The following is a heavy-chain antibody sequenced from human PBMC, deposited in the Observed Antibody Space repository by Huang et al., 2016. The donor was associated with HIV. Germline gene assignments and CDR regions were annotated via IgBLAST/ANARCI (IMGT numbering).Heavy chain of an antibody. Sequence: VQLVQSGAEVKKPGESLKISCKGSGYSFSSYWIAWVRELTGKGLEWVGISFPDDSDTTYSPSFEGQVTISADKSIGTAYLQWSSLKASDTAMYYCARRFSSSSGYFDYWGQGSLVTVSS. CDR1: GYSFSSYW. D-gene: IGHD6-6*01. CDR2: SFPDDSDT. CDR3: ARRFSSSSGYFDY. V-gene: IGHV5-51*01. J-gene: IGHJ4*02.